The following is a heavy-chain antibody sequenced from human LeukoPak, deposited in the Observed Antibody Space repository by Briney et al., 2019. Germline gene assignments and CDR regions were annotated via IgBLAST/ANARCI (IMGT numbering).Heavy chain of an antibody. CDR2: INTDGRST. CDR3: ARPSAAGPYFDY. V-gene: IGHV3-74*01. Sequence: GGSLRLSCAASGFTFSSYWMHWVRQAPGKGLVWVSHINTDGRSTGHADSVKGRFTISRGNAKNTLYLQMNSLRAEDTAVYYCARPSAAGPYFDYWGQGTLVTVSS. J-gene: IGHJ4*02. CDR1: GFTFSSYW. D-gene: IGHD6-13*01.